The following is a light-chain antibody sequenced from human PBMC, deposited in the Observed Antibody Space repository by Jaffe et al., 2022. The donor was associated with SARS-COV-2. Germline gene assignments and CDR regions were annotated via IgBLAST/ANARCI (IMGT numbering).Light chain of an antibody. J-gene: IGKJ2*01. CDR2: GTS. Sequence: ENGLTQSPGTLSLSPGERATLSCRTSQSVRSNSLAWYQQKPGQAPRVLIYGTSSRATGIPDRFSGSGSGTDFTLTISRLEPEDFAVYYCQQYHSSSRYTFGQGTKLEIK. V-gene: IGKV3-20*01. CDR3: QQYHSSSRYT. CDR1: QSVRSNS.